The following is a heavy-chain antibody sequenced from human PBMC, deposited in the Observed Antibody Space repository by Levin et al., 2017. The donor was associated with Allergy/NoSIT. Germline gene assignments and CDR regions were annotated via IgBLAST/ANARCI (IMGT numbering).Heavy chain of an antibody. CDR1: GFSFDNHA. J-gene: IGHJ6*02. CDR3: AKVGVRRDYFYGMDV. V-gene: IGHV3-9*01. Sequence: PGGSLRLSCAASGFSFDNHAMHWVRQAPGKGLEWVSTISWVGGSTGYADSVKGRFTISRDNAQNSLFLQMNSLRPEDTALYYCAKVGVRRDYFYGMDVWGQGTAVTVSS. D-gene: IGHD3-10*02. CDR2: ISWVGGST.